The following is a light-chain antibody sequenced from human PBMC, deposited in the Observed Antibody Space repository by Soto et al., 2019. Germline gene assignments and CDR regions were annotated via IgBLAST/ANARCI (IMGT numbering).Light chain of an antibody. J-gene: IGKJ5*01. Sequence: EIVLTQSPATLSLSPGERDTLSCRASQSVSSYLAWYQQKPGQAPRLLIYDASNRATGIPARFSGRGSGTDFTLTISSLEPEDFAVYYCQQRSNWPPITFGQGTRLEIK. CDR2: DAS. CDR1: QSVSSY. CDR3: QQRSNWPPIT. V-gene: IGKV3-11*01.